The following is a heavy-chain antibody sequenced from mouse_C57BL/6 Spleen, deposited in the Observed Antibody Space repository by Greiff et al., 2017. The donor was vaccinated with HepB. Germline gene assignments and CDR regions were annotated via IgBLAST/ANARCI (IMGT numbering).Heavy chain of an antibody. Sequence: VQLQQSGPELVKPGASVKISCKASGYTFTDYYMNWVKQSHGKSLEWIGDINPNNGGTSYNQKFKGKATLTVDKSSSTAYMELRSLTSEDSAVYYCSVWYQGDYFDYWGQGTTLTVSS. CDR1: GYTFTDYY. CDR3: SVWYQGDYFDY. V-gene: IGHV1-26*01. CDR2: INPNNGGT. J-gene: IGHJ2*01. D-gene: IGHD2-10*02.